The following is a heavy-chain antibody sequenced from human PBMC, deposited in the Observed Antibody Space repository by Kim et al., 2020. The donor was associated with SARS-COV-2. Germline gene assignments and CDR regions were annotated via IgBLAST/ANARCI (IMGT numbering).Heavy chain of an antibody. D-gene: IGHD6-13*01. Sequence: GGSLRLSCTASGFTFGDYAMSWFRQAPGKGLEWVGFIRSKAYGGTTEYAASVKGRFTISRDDSKSIAYLQMNSLKTEDTAVYYCTRVLGIAAAGVGYWGQGTLVTVSS. CDR3: TRVLGIAAAGVGY. CDR2: IRSKAYGGTT. CDR1: GFTFGDYA. J-gene: IGHJ4*02. V-gene: IGHV3-49*03.